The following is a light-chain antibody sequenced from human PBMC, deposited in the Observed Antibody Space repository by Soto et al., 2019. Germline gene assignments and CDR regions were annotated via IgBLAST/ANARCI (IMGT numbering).Light chain of an antibody. CDR2: TNN. J-gene: IGLJ2*01. Sequence: QSVLTQPPSASGTPGQRVTISCSGSSSNIGHNYVSWYQQLPGTAPKLLIYTNNQRPSGVPDRFSGSKSGTSASLAISGLRSEDEADYYCAAWADSLSVVFGGGTKLTVL. CDR1: SSNIGHNY. V-gene: IGLV1-47*01. CDR3: AAWADSLSVV.